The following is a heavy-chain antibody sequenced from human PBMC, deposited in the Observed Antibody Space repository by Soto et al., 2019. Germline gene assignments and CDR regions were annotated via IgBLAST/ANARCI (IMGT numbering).Heavy chain of an antibody. CDR2: IYYSGHT. CDR1: GDGITDYY. D-gene: IGHD2-15*01. V-gene: IGHV4-59*01. CDR3: TRDFCTSGICPYNWFDP. Sequence: SETLSLTCTVSGDGITDYYWSWMRQPPGKGLEWIGYIYYSGHTNYNPSLEGRVTISVDTTRNHLSLTLRSVTAADTATYYCTRDFCTSGICPYNWFDPWGQGTLVTVSS. J-gene: IGHJ5*02.